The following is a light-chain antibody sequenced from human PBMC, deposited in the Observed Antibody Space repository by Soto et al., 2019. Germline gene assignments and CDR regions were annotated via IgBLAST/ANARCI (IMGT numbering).Light chain of an antibody. V-gene: IGKV1-33*01. Sequence: DIQMTQSPSSLSASVGDRVTITYQASQDIRNYLNWYQQKPGKAPELLIYDASSLETGVPSRFSGGGSGTDFTFTISSLQPEDIATYYCQQYDNLPYTFGQGTKVEI. CDR2: DAS. CDR1: QDIRNY. CDR3: QQYDNLPYT. J-gene: IGKJ2*01.